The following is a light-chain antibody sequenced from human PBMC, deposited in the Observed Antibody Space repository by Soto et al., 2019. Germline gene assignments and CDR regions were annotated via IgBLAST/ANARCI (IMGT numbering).Light chain of an antibody. CDR1: QNIATY. CDR2: GAS. V-gene: IGKV1-39*01. CDR3: QQSYSTLYT. J-gene: IGKJ2*01. Sequence: DIQMTQSPSSLSASVGDRVTITCRASQNIATYLNWYQQKPQRAPKLLIYGASGLQSGVPSRFSGSGSGTDFTLTISSLQPEDFATYYCQQSYSTLYTFGQGTKLEIK.